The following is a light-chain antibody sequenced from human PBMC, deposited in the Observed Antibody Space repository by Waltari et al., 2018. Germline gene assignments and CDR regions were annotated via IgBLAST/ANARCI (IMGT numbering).Light chain of an antibody. J-gene: IGLJ1*01. CDR3: QSYDSSLSGLYV. V-gene: IGLV1-40*01. CDR2: GNS. Sequence: QSVLTQPPSVSGAPGQRVTHSCHGSSSHLGAGYDVHWYQQLPGTAPKLLIYGNSKRPSGVPDRFSGSKSGTSASLAITGLQAEDEADYYCQSYDSSLSGLYVFGTGTKVTVL. CDR1: SSHLGAGYD.